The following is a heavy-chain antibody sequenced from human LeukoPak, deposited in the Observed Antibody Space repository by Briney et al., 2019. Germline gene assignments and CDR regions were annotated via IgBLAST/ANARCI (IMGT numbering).Heavy chain of an antibody. Sequence: SETLSLTCTVSGYSISSGYYWGWIRQPPGKGLEWIGYIYYSGSTNYNPSLKSRVTISVDTSKNQFSLKLSSVTAADTAVYYCARDVSGGGGSGFDIWGQGTMVTVSS. V-gene: IGHV4-61*01. CDR3: ARDVSGGGGSGFDI. CDR2: IYYSGST. CDR1: GYSISSGYY. J-gene: IGHJ3*02. D-gene: IGHD2-15*01.